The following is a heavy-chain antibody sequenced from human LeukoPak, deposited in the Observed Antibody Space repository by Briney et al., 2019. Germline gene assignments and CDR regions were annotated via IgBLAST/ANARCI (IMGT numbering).Heavy chain of an antibody. Sequence: ASVKVSCKASGYTFTSYDINRVRQATGQGLEWMGWMNPNSGNTGYAQKFQGRVTITRNTSISTAYMELSSLRSEDTAVYYCARGPLGSRWWYAFDIWGQGTMVTVSS. CDR3: ARGPLGSRWWYAFDI. V-gene: IGHV1-8*03. D-gene: IGHD2-15*01. CDR1: GYTFTSYD. CDR2: MNPNSGNT. J-gene: IGHJ3*02.